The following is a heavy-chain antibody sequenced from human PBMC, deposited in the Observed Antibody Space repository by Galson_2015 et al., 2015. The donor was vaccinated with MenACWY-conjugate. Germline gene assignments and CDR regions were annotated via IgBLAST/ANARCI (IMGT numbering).Heavy chain of an antibody. V-gene: IGHV6-1*01. D-gene: IGHD6-13*01. Sequence: CAISGDSVSSHSAAWNWIRQSPSRGLEWLGRTYYRSKWYNDYAVSVKSRITINPDTSKNQFSLQLNSVTPEDTAVYYCARVPRYSSSWYSYYYYGMDVWGQGTTVTVSS. CDR3: ARVPRYSSSWYSYYYYGMDV. J-gene: IGHJ6*02. CDR1: GDSVSSHSAA. CDR2: TYYRSKWYN.